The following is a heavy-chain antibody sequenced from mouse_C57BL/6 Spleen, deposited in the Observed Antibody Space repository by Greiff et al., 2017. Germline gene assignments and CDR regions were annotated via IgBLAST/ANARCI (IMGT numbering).Heavy chain of an antibody. Sequence: EVQVVESGGGLVKPGGSLKLSCAASGFTFSSYAMSWVRQTPEKRLEWVATISDGGSYTYYPDNVKGRFTISRDNAKNNLYLQMSHLKSEDTAMYYCARDRGFNYYGSSYSYYAMDYWGQGTSVTVSS. CDR1: GFTFSSYA. CDR3: ARDRGFNYYGSSYSYYAMDY. J-gene: IGHJ4*01. V-gene: IGHV5-4*01. CDR2: ISDGGSYT. D-gene: IGHD1-1*01.